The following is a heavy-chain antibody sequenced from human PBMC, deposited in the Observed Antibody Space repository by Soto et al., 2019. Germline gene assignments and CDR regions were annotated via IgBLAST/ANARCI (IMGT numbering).Heavy chain of an antibody. D-gene: IGHD3-9*01. J-gene: IGHJ3*02. V-gene: IGHV4-59*01. Sequence: PSETLSLTCTVSGGSISSYYWSWIRQPPGKGLEWIGYIYYSGSTNYNPSLKSRVTISVDTSKNQFSLKLSSVTAADTAVYYCARTTYYDILTGYRHPDAFDIWGQGTMVTVSS. CDR1: GGSISSYY. CDR2: IYYSGST. CDR3: ARTTYYDILTGYRHPDAFDI.